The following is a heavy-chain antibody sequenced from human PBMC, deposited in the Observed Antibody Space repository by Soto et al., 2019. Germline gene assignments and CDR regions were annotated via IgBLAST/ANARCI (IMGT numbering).Heavy chain of an antibody. D-gene: IGHD4-17*01. CDR2: IIGSNGDT. CDR3: AKDKEPDGVWDIDF. CDR1: GFTFSSYA. V-gene: IGHV3-23*01. J-gene: IGHJ4*01. Sequence: PGGSLRLSCVASGFTFSSYAMSWVRQAPGKGLEWVSSIIGSNGDTFYAASVTGRLTISRDISKSTLYLQMNGLRVEDTAIYYCAKDKEPDGVWDIDFWGHGTLVTVSS.